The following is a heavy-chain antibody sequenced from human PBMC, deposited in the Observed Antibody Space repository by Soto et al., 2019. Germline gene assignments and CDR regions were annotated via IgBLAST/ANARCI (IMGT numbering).Heavy chain of an antibody. CDR1: GGSISSGGYS. Sequence: QLQLQESGSGLVKPSQTLSLTCAVSGGSISSGGYSWSWIRQPPGKGLEWIGYIYHSGSTYYNPSLKSRVTISVDSSKNQVSLKLSSVTAADTAVYSCAAGGGLPRYYWGQGTLVTVSS. D-gene: IGHD5-12*01. J-gene: IGHJ4*02. CDR2: IYHSGST. CDR3: AAGGGLPRYY. V-gene: IGHV4-30-2*01.